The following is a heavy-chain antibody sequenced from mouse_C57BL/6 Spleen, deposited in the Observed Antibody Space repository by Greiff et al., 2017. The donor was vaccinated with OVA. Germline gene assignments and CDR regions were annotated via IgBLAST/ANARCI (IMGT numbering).Heavy chain of an antibody. Sequence: EVQLQQSGAELVRPGASVKLSCTASGYNIKDYYMHWVKQRPEQGLEWIGRIDPEDGDTEYDPKFQGKATMTADTSSNTAYLQLSSLTSEDTYVYYCSTGTHYSNYWGQGTTLTVSS. CDR3: STGTHYSNY. D-gene: IGHD2-5*01. V-gene: IGHV14-1*01. J-gene: IGHJ2*01. CDR2: IDPEDGDT. CDR1: GYNIKDYY.